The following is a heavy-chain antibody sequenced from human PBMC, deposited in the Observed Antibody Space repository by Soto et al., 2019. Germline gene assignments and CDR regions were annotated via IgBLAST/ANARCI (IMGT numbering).Heavy chain of an antibody. Sequence: PGGSLSLSCAGSGFSFISDSMGWVRQAPGKGLEWVASTSSSGSFMNYADSVKGRFTISRDNAKNSLYLQMNSLRAEDTAVYYCASSVVVVSRGGADAFDIWGQGTMVTVSS. CDR1: GFSFISDS. J-gene: IGHJ3*02. CDR3: ASSVVVVSRGGADAFDI. D-gene: IGHD3-22*01. V-gene: IGHV3-21*04. CDR2: TSSSGSFM.